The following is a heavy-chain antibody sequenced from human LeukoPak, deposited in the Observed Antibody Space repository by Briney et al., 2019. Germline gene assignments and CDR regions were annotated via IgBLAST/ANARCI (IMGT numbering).Heavy chain of an antibody. V-gene: IGHV3-15*07. CDR1: GFLFNNAW. J-gene: IGHJ3*02. CDR3: AASLTGGAFDI. CDR2: IVSRTDGGAI. D-gene: IGHD3-10*01. Sequence: PGGSLRLSCAVSGFLFNNAWMIWVRQAPGVGLEWVGRIVSRTDGGAIDYAAPVKGRFTISGDDSKNTLYLQMDSLNAGVSAVYYCAASLTGGAFDIWGLGTMVTVSS.